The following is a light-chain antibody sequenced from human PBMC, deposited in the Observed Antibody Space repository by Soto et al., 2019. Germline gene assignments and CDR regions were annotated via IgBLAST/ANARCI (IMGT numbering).Light chain of an antibody. Sequence: EIVVTQSPVTLTVSPGERATLFCRASQSVTSKIAWYQQKPGQAPRLLIYGASTRATGIPDRFSGSGSGTEFTLTISSLQSEDFAVYYYQQYNSWPLTFGGGTKVDI. CDR1: QSVTSK. V-gene: IGKV3-15*01. CDR3: QQYNSWPLT. J-gene: IGKJ4*01. CDR2: GAS.